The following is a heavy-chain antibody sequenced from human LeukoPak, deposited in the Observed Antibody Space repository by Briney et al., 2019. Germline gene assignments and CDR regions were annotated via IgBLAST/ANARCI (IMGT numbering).Heavy chain of an antibody. J-gene: IGHJ3*02. V-gene: IGHV3-11*01. CDR2: ISSGT. CDR3: ARRRPYSDNSGHAFDI. D-gene: IGHD3-22*01. CDR1: GGSISSSSYY. Sequence: LSLTCTVSGGSISSSSYYWGWIRQPPGKGLEWAAYISSGTYYADSVKGRFTISRDNAKNSLYLQMNSLRAEDTAVYYCARRRPYSDNSGHAFDIWGQGTMVTVSS.